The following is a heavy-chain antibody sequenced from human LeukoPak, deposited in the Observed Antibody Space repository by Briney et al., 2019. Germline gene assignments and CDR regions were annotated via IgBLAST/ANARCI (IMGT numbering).Heavy chain of an antibody. CDR3: AKDSNPAGYYYMDV. V-gene: IGHV3-33*06. J-gene: IGHJ6*03. CDR1: GFTFSTYG. Sequence: GGSLRLSCAASGFTFSTYGMYWVRQAPGKGLDWVAVIWYDGSNKYYADSVKGRFTISRDNSKNTLYLQMNSLRAEDTAVYYCAKDSNPAGYYYMDVWGKGITVTVSS. CDR2: IWYDGSNK. D-gene: IGHD1-14*01.